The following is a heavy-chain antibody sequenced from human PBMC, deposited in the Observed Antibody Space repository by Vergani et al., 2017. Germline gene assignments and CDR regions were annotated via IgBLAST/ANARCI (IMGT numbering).Heavy chain of an antibody. Sequence: QVQLVQSGAEVKKPGSSVKVSCKASGGTFSSYAISWVRQAPGQGLEWMGGIIPIFGTANYAQKFQGRVMITADESTSTAYMELSSLRSEDTAVYYCARAGTYCSXTSCRGNYYYYMDVWGKGTTVTVSS. V-gene: IGHV1-69*01. CDR2: IIPIFGTA. CDR1: GGTFSSYA. J-gene: IGHJ6*03. D-gene: IGHD2-2*01. CDR3: ARAGTYCSXTSCRGNYYYYMDV.